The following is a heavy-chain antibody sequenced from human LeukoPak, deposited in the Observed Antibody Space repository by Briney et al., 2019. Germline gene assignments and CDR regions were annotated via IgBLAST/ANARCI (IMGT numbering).Heavy chain of an antibody. V-gene: IGHV1-46*01. J-gene: IGHJ4*02. CDR1: GYTFTSYY. D-gene: IGHD3-22*01. Sequence: ASVKVSCKASGYTFTSYYMHWVRQAPGQGLEWMGIINPSGGSTSYAQKFQGRVTMTTDTSTSTAYMELRSLRSDDTAVYYCARDQYYYDSSGYLWGQGTLVTVSS. CDR3: ARDQYYYDSSGYL. CDR2: INPSGGST.